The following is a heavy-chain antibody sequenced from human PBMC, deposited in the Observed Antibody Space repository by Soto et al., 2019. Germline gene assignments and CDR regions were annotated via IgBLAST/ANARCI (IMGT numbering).Heavy chain of an antibody. V-gene: IGHV1-58*01. Sequence: SVKVSCKASGFTFFTSAVQWVRQARGQRLEWIGWIVVGSGNTNYAQKFQERVTITRDMSTNTAYMELSSLRSEDTAVYYCAADPYCGGDCYFDYWGQGTMVPVSS. CDR1: GFTFFTSA. J-gene: IGHJ4*02. D-gene: IGHD2-21*02. CDR3: AADPYCGGDCYFDY. CDR2: IVVGSGNT.